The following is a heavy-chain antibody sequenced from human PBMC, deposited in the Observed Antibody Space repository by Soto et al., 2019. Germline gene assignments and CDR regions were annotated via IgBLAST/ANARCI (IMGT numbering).Heavy chain of an antibody. CDR1: GFTFSSYG. J-gene: IGHJ4*02. V-gene: IGHV3-33*01. Sequence: GGSLRLSCAASGFTFSSYGMHWVRQAPGKGLEWVAVIWYDGSNKYYANSVKGRFTISRDNSKNTLYLQMGSLRAEDMAVYYCARSHYDILTGYYIGFDYWGQGTLVTVSS. D-gene: IGHD3-9*01. CDR2: IWYDGSNK. CDR3: ARSHYDILTGYYIGFDY.